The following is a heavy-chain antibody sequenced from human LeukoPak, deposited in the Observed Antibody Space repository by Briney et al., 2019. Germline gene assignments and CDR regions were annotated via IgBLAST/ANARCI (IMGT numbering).Heavy chain of an antibody. CDR1: GGTFSSYA. V-gene: IGHV1-69*06. CDR2: IIPIFGTT. J-gene: IGHJ6*03. Sequence: SVKVSCKASGGTFSSYAISWVRQAPGQGLEWMGGIIPIFGTTNYAQKFQDRVTITADKSTSTVYMELSSLRSEDTAVYYCARGPSITTVRGGQWYYYMDVWGKGTTVTISS. CDR3: ARGPSITTVRGGQWYYYMDV. D-gene: IGHD3-10*01.